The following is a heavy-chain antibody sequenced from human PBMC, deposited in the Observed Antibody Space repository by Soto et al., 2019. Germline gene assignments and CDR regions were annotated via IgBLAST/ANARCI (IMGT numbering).Heavy chain of an antibody. Sequence: QVQLVQSGAEVKKPGASVKVSCKASGYSFTRHDINWVRQAPGQGLEWMGGINPSSGNTGYAQRFLGRLTMTPDTSASTAYMELSGLKAEDTAIYYCAREGSLFSGVIVFYGMDVWGQGTTVTVPS. J-gene: IGHJ6*02. CDR2: INPSSGNT. CDR3: AREGSLFSGVIVFYGMDV. D-gene: IGHD3-3*01. CDR1: GYSFTRHD. V-gene: IGHV1-8*01.